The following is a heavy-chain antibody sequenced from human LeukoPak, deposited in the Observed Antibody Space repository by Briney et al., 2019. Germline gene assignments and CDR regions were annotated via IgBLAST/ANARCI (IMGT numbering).Heavy chain of an antibody. CDR2: ISYDGSNK. Sequence: GGSLRLSCAASGFTFSSYAMHWVRQAPGKGLEWVAVISYDGSNKYYADSVKGRFTISRDNSKNTLYLQMNSLRAEDTAVYYCARGSSSSGFSEYFQRWGQGTLVTVSS. CDR3: ARGSSSSGFSEYFQR. V-gene: IGHV3-30-3*01. J-gene: IGHJ1*01. D-gene: IGHD6-19*01. CDR1: GFTFSSYA.